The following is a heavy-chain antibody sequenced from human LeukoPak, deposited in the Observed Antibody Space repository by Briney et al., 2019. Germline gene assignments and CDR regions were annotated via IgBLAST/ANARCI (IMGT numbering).Heavy chain of an antibody. CDR3: ARRLTQYDCFDP. CDR2: TYYRSTWYN. CDR1: GDSVSSNSVT. J-gene: IGHJ5*02. Sequence: SQTLSLTCAISGDSVSSNSVTWNWIRQSPSRGLEWLGRTYYRSTWYNDYAVSVRGRITVNPDISKNQFSLHLNSVTPEDTAVYYCARRLTQYDCFDPWGQGILVTVSS. V-gene: IGHV6-1*01. D-gene: IGHD2-2*01.